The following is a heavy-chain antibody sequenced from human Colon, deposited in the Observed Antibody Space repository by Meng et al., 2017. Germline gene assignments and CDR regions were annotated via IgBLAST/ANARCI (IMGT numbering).Heavy chain of an antibody. D-gene: IGHD1-26*01. CDR1: EYTFTSYD. CDR2: MNPNSGNT. J-gene: IGHJ4*02. CDR3: ARVEVGITSGDY. V-gene: IGHV1-8*01. Sequence: QVQVVQSGAEVKKPGASVKVSCKASEYTFTSYDINWVRQATGQGLEWMGWMNPNSGNTGYAQKFQGRVTMTRNTAISTAYMELSRLRSEDTAVYYCARVEVGITSGDYWGQGTLVTVSS.